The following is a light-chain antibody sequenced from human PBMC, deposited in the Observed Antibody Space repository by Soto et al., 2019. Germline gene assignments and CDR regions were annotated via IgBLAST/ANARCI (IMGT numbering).Light chain of an antibody. CDR1: SSNIGAGYD. J-gene: IGLJ3*02. CDR2: ANN. Sequence: QSALTQPPSVSGAPGQRVTISCTGSSSNIGAGYDVHWYQQLPGTAPKLLIYANNNRPSGVPGRFSGSKSGTSASLAITGLQPEEEADYYCQSYDSTVSGLHWVFGGGTKVTVL. CDR3: QSYDSTVSGLHWV. V-gene: IGLV1-40*01.